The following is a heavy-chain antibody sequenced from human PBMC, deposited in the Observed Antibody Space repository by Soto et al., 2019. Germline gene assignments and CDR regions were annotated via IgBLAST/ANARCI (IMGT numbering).Heavy chain of an antibody. D-gene: IGHD3-10*01. Sequence: EVQLVESGGGLVQPGGSLRLSCAASEFTFYNYWMHWVRQAPGKGLVWVSRVSSDGGTTNYADSVKGRFTISRDNARNMVFLQMNNLRVEDTAVYYWAGGLRGYSGIDVWGQGPTVTVSS. V-gene: IGHV3-74*01. CDR3: AGGLRGYSGIDV. CDR2: VSSDGGTT. J-gene: IGHJ6*02. CDR1: EFTFYNYW.